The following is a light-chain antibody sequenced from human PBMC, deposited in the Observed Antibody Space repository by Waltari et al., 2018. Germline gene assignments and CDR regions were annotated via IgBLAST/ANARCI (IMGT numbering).Light chain of an antibody. Sequence: DIQMTQSPSTLSASVGDRVTMTCRAGEHIDSYLSGYQQRPGRAPRLLLFAASNLHSGVPSRFSGSGSGTEFTLTISTLQLEDFATYYCQQSYTTPQTFGPGTKLDIK. V-gene: IGKV1-39*01. CDR3: QQSYTTPQT. CDR1: EHIDSY. CDR2: AAS. J-gene: IGKJ2*01.